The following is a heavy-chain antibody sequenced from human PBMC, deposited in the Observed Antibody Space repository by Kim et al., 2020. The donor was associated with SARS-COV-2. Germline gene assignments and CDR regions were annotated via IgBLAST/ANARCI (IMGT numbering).Heavy chain of an antibody. J-gene: IGHJ4*02. CDR2: ISSSGSAI. Sequence: GGSLRLSCVASGFTFGSYEMIWVRQAPGKGLEWVSCISSSGSAIYYADSVKGRFTISRDNAKNSLYLQMNSLRVEDTAVYYCAREATEGWGQGTLVTVSS. CDR1: GFTFGSYE. V-gene: IGHV3-48*03. CDR3: AREATEG. D-gene: IGHD2-21*02.